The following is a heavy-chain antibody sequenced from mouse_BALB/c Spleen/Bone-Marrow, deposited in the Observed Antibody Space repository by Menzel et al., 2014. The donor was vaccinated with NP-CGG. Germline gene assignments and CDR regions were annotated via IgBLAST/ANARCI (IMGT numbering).Heavy chain of an antibody. D-gene: IGHD4-1*01. CDR2: INPSTGYT. CDR3: ARDWDYWYFDV. V-gene: IGHV1-7*01. Sequence: QLQLQQSGAELAKPGASVKMSCKASGYTFTSYWMHWVKQRPGQGLEWIGYINPSTGYTEYNQKFKDKATLTADKSSSTAYMQLSSLTSEDSAVYYCARDWDYWYFDVWGAGTTVTVSS. CDR1: GYTFTSYW. J-gene: IGHJ1*01.